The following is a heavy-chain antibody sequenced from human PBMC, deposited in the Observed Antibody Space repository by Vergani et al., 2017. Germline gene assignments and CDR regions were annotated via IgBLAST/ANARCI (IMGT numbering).Heavy chain of an antibody. J-gene: IGHJ5*02. CDR1: GYTFTNYY. Sequence: QVLLVQSGAEVKKPGASVRVSCKTSGYTFTNYYIHWVRQAPGQGLEWMGIINPSGGSTTYAQQFQGRLTMTRDTSTSTVYMDLSNLRSEDTAVYYCAEGTAWGQGTLVTVSS. V-gene: IGHV1-46*01. CDR3: AEGTA. CDR2: INPSGGST. D-gene: IGHD1-14*01.